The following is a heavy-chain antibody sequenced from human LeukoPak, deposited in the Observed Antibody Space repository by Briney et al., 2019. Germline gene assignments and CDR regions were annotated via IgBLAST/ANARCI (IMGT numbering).Heavy chain of an antibody. CDR1: GAPISSYY. D-gene: IGHD6-19*01. Sequence: SETLSLTCTVSGAPISSYYWSWVRQPPGKGLEWIGYIYYTGSSNYNPSLRSRVTMSVDTSKSQLSLKLSSVTAADTAVYYCARDRWLDYWGQGTLVTVSS. J-gene: IGHJ4*02. V-gene: IGHV4-59*01. CDR2: IYYTGSS. CDR3: ARDRWLDY.